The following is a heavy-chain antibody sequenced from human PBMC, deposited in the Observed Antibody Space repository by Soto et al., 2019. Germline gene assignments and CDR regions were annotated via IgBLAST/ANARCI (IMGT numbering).Heavy chain of an antibody. CDR3: ANRVGSSTLVLDY. CDR2: ISVSGGST. CDR1: GFTFSCYA. Sequence: GGSLRLSCAASGFTFSCYAMSWVRQAPGKGLEWVSAISVSGGSTYYADSVKGRFTISRDNSKNTLYLQVNSLRAEDTAVYCCANRVGSSTLVLDYWGQGTLVTVSS. D-gene: IGHD2-2*01. V-gene: IGHV3-23*01. J-gene: IGHJ4*02.